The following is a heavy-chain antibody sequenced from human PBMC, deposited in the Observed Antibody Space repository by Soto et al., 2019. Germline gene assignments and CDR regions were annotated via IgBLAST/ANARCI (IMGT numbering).Heavy chain of an antibody. CDR3: AAVFPWWIYGDYRPDYYYGMDV. CDR1: GFTFTSSA. J-gene: IGHJ6*02. V-gene: IGHV1-58*02. CDR2: IVVGSGNT. Sequence: QMQLVQSGPEVKKPGTSVKVSCKASGFTFTSSAMQWVRQARGQRLEWIGWIVVGSGNTNYAQKFQERVTITRDMSTSTAYMELSSLRSEDTAVYYCAAVFPWWIYGDYRPDYYYGMDVWGQGTTVTVSS. D-gene: IGHD4-17*01.